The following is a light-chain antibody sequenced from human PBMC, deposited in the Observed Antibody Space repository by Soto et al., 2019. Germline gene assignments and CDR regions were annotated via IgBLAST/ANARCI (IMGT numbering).Light chain of an antibody. V-gene: IGKV1-5*03. CDR2: KAS. CDR3: QQYNGNSYT. J-gene: IGKJ2*01. Sequence: DIQMTQSPSTLSASVGDRVTITCRASQTISSWLAWYQQKPGKAPKLLISKASSLVSGVPSRFSGSGSGTEFTLTISSLQPDDFATYYCQQYNGNSYTFGQGTKLEIK. CDR1: QTISSW.